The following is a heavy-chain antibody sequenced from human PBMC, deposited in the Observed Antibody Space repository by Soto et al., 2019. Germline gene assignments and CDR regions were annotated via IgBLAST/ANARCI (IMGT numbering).Heavy chain of an antibody. V-gene: IGHV3-23*01. Sequence: PGGSLRLSCRASGFSFSSFAMTWVRQAPGKGLEWVSSIGGSGIITYYTDSVKGRFTISRDNSGNTLYLQMNSLRAEDTAVYYCAIEKVGATSIHVFDIWGQGTMVTVSS. J-gene: IGHJ3*02. CDR3: AIEKVGATSIHVFDI. D-gene: IGHD1-26*01. CDR2: IGGSGIIT. CDR1: GFSFSSFA.